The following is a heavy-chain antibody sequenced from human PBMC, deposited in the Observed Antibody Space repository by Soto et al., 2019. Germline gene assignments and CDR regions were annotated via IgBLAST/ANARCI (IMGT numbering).Heavy chain of an antibody. V-gene: IGHV3-23*01. J-gene: IGHJ4*02. CDR3: AKDSGIAVAGTGGGGDY. CDR1: GFTFSSYA. D-gene: IGHD6-19*01. Sequence: PGGSLRLSCAASGFTFSSYAMSWVRQAPGKVLEWVSAISGSGGSTYYADSVKGRFTISRDNSKNTLYLQMNSLRAEDTAVYYCAKDSGIAVAGTGGGGDYWGQGTLVTVSS. CDR2: ISGSGGST.